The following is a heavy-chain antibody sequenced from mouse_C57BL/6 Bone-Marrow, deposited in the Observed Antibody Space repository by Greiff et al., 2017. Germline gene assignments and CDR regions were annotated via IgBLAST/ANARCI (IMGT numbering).Heavy chain of an antibody. Sequence: QVQLKQPGAELVKPGASVKMSCKASGYTFTSYWITWVKQRPGQGLEWIGDIYPGSGSTNYNEKFKSKATLTVDTSSSTAYMQLSSLTSEDSAVYYCATGYWCYDVDFAYWGQGTLVTVSA. J-gene: IGHJ3*01. D-gene: IGHD2-12*01. CDR1: GYTFTSYW. CDR3: ATGYWCYDVDFAY. CDR2: IYPGSGST. V-gene: IGHV1-55*01.